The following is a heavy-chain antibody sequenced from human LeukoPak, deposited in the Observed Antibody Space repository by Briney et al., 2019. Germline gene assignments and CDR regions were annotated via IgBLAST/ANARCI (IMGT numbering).Heavy chain of an antibody. D-gene: IGHD1-26*01. Sequence: GGSLRLSCAASGFTVNNNYMSWVRQAPGKRLEWVSIIYSGGSTYYADSFKGRYTISRDDSKNTLYLQMNSLRVEDTAVYFCARLEKSGFDSPFDFWGQGTLVTVSS. V-gene: IGHV3-53*01. CDR2: IYSGGST. J-gene: IGHJ4*02. CDR3: ARLEKSGFDSPFDF. CDR1: GFTVNNNY.